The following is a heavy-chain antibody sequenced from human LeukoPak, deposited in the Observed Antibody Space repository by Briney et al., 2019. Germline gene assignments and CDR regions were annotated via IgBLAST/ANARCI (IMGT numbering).Heavy chain of an antibody. CDR3: ARDQASETFDY. CDR2: INPSGGST. CDR1: GYTFTSYY. Sequence: GASVKVSCKASGYTFTSYYMHWVRQAPGQGLEWMGIINPSGGSTSYAQKFQGRVTMTRDTSTSTVYMELSSLRSEDMAVYYCARDQASETFDYWGQGTLVTVSS. V-gene: IGHV1-46*01. J-gene: IGHJ4*02.